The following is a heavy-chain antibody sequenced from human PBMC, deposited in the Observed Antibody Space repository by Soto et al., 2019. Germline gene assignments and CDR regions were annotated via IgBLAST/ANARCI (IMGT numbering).Heavy chain of an antibody. CDR2: IIPILGIA. J-gene: IGHJ4*02. Sequence: QVQLVQSGAEVKKPGSSVKVSCKASGGTFSSYTISWVRQAPGQGLEWMGRIIPILGIANYAQKFQGRVTMTADKSTRVAYLELSSMTADDTAVYYCGLRGPAGRDYFYYWCQGTLVAVGS. V-gene: IGHV1-69*02. CDR3: GLRGPAGRDYFYY. CDR1: GGTFSSYT. D-gene: IGHD3-16*01.